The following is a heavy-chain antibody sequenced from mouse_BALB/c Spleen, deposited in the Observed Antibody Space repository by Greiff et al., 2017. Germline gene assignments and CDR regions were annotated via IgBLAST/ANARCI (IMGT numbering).Heavy chain of an antibody. CDR3: ATQYGNHGAMDY. Sequence: LVESGPELEKPGASVKISCKASGYSFTGYNMNWVKQSNGKSLEWIGNIDPYYGGTSYNQKFKGKATLTVDKSSSTAYMQLKSLTSEDSAVYYCATQYGNHGAMDYWGQGTSVTVSS. CDR2: IDPYYGGT. CDR1: GYSFTGYN. V-gene: IGHV1-39*01. D-gene: IGHD2-10*02. J-gene: IGHJ4*01.